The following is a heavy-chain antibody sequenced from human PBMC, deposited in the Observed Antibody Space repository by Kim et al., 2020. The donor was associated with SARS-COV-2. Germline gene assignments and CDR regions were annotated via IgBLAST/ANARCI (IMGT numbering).Heavy chain of an antibody. Sequence: SVKRRFTISRDNSKITLYLQMNSLRAEDTAVYYCAKFGSAYYGSGRYFDYWGQGTLVTVSS. D-gene: IGHD3-10*01. CDR3: AKFGSAYYGSGRYFDY. V-gene: IGHV3-23*01. J-gene: IGHJ4*02.